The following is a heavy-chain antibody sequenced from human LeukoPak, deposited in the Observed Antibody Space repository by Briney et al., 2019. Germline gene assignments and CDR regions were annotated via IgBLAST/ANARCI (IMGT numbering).Heavy chain of an antibody. CDR3: ARDRLSYSSSWLLDY. Sequence: PSETLSLTCTVSGGSISSGSYYWSWIRQPAGKGLEWIGHIYTSGSTNYNPSLKSRVTISVDTSKNQFSLKLSSVTAADTAVYYCARDRLSYSSSWLLDYWGQGTLVTVSS. CDR1: GGSISSGSYY. CDR2: IYTSGST. V-gene: IGHV4-61*09. J-gene: IGHJ4*02. D-gene: IGHD6-13*01.